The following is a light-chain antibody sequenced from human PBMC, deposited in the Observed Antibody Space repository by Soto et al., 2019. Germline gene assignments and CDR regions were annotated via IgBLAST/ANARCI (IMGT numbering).Light chain of an antibody. V-gene: IGLV2-14*02. Sequence: QSVLTQPASVSESPGQSITISCTGTSSDVGSYDLVSWYQHHPGTAPKLIVYEVNKRPSGVSDRFSGSKSGNTASLTISGLQAEDEADYYCSSFTSRFTFVFGTGTKLTVL. J-gene: IGLJ1*01. CDR3: SSFTSRFTFV. CDR1: SSDVGSYDL. CDR2: EVN.